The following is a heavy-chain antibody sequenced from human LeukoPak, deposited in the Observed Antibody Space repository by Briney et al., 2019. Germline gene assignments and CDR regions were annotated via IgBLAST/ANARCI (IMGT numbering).Heavy chain of an antibody. CDR1: GFTFDDYA. Sequence: GGSLRLSCAASGFTFDDYAIHWVRQAPGKGLEWVSGINWNSGSKHYADSVKGRFTISRDNSKNTLYLQMNSLRAEDTAVYYCARGRGVVISAFDIWGQGTMVTVSS. V-gene: IGHV3-9*01. J-gene: IGHJ3*02. CDR3: ARGRGVVISAFDI. D-gene: IGHD3-22*01. CDR2: INWNSGSK.